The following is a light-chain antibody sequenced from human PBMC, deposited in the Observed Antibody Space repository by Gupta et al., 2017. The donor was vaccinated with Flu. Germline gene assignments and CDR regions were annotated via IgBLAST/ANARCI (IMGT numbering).Light chain of an antibody. CDR3: RSYACPNARV. Sequence: QSALTQPAPVSGSPGQSITILCTGSNFDVGNYNLVSWYQQHPGKAPKLLLYEDNKRPSGVSPRFSGSKSGNTASLTSSGLEPDDEAHYYCRSYACPNARVFGTGTEVTVL. J-gene: IGLJ1*01. CDR2: EDN. V-gene: IGLV2-23*01. CDR1: NFDVGNYNL.